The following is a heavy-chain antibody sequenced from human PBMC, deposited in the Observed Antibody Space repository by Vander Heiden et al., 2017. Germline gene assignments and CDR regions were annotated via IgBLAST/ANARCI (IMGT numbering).Heavy chain of an antibody. CDR1: GYTFTGYY. CDR2: INPNSGGT. CDR3: ARDYYDFWSGYSPNWFDP. J-gene: IGHJ5*02. V-gene: IGHV1-2*02. D-gene: IGHD3-3*01. Sequence: QVQLVQSGAEVKKPGASVKVSCKASGYTFTGYYMHWVRQAPGQGLGGMGWINPNSGGTNYAQKFQGRVTMTRDTSISTAYMELSRLRSDDTAVYYCARDYYDFWSGYSPNWFDPWGQGTLVTVSS.